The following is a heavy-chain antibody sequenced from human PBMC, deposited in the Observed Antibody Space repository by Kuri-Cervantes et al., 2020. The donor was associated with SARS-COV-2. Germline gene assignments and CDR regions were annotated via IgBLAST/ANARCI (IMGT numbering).Heavy chain of an antibody. J-gene: IGHJ3*02. CDR1: GGSFSGYY. CDR3: ARVKGDDFWSGRQSDAFDI. Sequence: ESLKISCAVYGGSFSGYYWSWIRQPAGKGLEWIGRIYTSGSTNYNPSLKSRVTMSVDTSKDQFSLKLSSVTAADTAVYYCARVKGDDFWSGRQSDAFDIWGQGTMVTVSS. D-gene: IGHD3-3*01. CDR2: IYTSGST. V-gene: IGHV4-59*10.